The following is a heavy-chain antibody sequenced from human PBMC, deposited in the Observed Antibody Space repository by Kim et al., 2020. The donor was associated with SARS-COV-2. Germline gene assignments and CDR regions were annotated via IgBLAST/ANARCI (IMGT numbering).Heavy chain of an antibody. D-gene: IGHD2-2*01. Sequence: GGSLRLSCAASGFTFSSYGMHWVRQAPGKGLEWVAVIWYDGSNKYYADSVKGRFTISRDNSKNTLYLQMNSLRAEDTAVYYCARAPQLPDNWFDPWGQGTLVTVSS. CDR3: ARAPQLPDNWFDP. CDR2: IWYDGSNK. V-gene: IGHV3-33*01. J-gene: IGHJ5*02. CDR1: GFTFSSYG.